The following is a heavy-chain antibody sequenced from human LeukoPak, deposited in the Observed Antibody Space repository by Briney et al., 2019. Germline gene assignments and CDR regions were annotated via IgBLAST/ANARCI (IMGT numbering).Heavy chain of an antibody. CDR2: ISGSGGST. V-gene: IGHV3-23*01. J-gene: IGHJ6*02. D-gene: IGHD2-15*01. CDR1: GFTFSSYA. Sequence: PGGALRLSCAASGFTFSSYAMSGVRQAPGKGLEWVSAISGSGGSTYYADSVKGRFTISRDNSKNTLYLQMNSQRAEDTAVYYCAKDLYCSGGSCYVGSKGYYGMDVWGQGTTVTVSS. CDR3: AKDLYCSGGSCYVGSKGYYGMDV.